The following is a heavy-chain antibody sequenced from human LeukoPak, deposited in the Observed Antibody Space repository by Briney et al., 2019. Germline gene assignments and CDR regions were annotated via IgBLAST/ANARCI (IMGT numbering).Heavy chain of an antibody. J-gene: IGHJ4*02. V-gene: IGHV3-30*18. CDR1: GFTFSSYG. CDR3: AKGALLWFGELLSHFDY. D-gene: IGHD3-10*01. CDR2: ISYDGSNK. Sequence: GGSLRLSCAASGFTFSSYGMHWVRQAAGKGLEWVAVISYDGSNKYYADSVKGRFTISRDNSKNTLYLQMNSLRAEDTAVYYCAKGALLWFGELLSHFDYWGQGTLVTVSS.